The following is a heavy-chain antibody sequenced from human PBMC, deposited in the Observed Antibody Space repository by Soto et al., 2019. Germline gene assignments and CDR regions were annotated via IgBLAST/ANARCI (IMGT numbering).Heavy chain of an antibody. D-gene: IGHD4-17*01. CDR1: GGSISSSSYY. V-gene: IGHV4-39*01. J-gene: IGHJ5*02. CDR2: IYYSGST. CDR3: ARHITTVTTGWFDP. Sequence: QLQLQESGPGLVKPSETLSLTCTVSGGSISSSSYYWGWIRQPPGKGLEWIGSIYYSGSTYYNPSLKSRVPXXVXTXXNQFSLKLSSVTAADTAVYYCARHITTVTTGWFDPWGQGTLVTVSS.